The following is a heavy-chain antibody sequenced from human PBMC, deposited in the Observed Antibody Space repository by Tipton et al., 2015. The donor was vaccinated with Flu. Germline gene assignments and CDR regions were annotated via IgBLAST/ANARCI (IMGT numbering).Heavy chain of an antibody. CDR1: GYTFTSYG. CDR3: ARELPFTRDFWSGSTFDY. CDR2: ISAYNGNT. J-gene: IGHJ4*02. Sequence: QSGPEVKKPGASVKVSCKASGYTFTSYGISWVRQAPGQGLEWMGWISAYNGNTNYAQKLQGRVTMTTGTSTSTAYMELRSLRSDDTAVYYCARELPFTRDFWSGSTFDYWGQGTLVTVSS. V-gene: IGHV1-18*04. D-gene: IGHD3-3*01.